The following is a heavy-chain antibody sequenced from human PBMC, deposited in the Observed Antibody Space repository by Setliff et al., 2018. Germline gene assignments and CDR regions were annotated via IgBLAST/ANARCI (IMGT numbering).Heavy chain of an antibody. J-gene: IGHJ3*02. Sequence: LSLTFAVYGGSFSGYYWSWIRQPPGKGLEWIGEINHSGSTNYNPSLKSRVTISVDTSKNQFSLKLSSVTAADTAVYYCASARVLRYFDWLSPDAFDIWGQGTMVTVSS. CDR1: GGSFSGYY. V-gene: IGHV4-34*01. D-gene: IGHD3-9*01. CDR3: ASARVLRYFDWLSPDAFDI. CDR2: INHSGST.